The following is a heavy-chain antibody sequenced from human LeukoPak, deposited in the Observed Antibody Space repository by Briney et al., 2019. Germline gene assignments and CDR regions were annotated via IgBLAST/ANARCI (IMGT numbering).Heavy chain of an antibody. CDR1: GFTFSSYW. CDR3: ARPGRDDGFDI. CDR2: VKQDGSEK. Sequence: GGSLRLSCAASGFTFSSYWMSWVRQAPGRGLEWVANVKQDGSEKHYVASVKGRFTVSRDNAKNSLYLQMNSLRGDDTAVYFCARPGRDDGFDIWGQGTMSPSLQ. J-gene: IGHJ3*02. V-gene: IGHV3-7*04.